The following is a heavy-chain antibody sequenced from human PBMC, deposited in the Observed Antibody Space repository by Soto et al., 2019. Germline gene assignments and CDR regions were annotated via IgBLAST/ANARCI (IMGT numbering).Heavy chain of an antibody. CDR1: GFTFSSYA. D-gene: IGHD6-19*01. CDR2: ISGSGGST. Sequence: ESLRLSCAASGFTFSSYAMSWVRQAPGKGLEWVSAISGSGGSTYYADSVKGRFTISRDNSKNTLYLQMNSRRTEDTAGCYCAKLSSGWYNYVGMDVWGQGTTVTVSS. V-gene: IGHV3-23*01. J-gene: IGHJ6*02. CDR3: AKLSSGWYNYVGMDV.